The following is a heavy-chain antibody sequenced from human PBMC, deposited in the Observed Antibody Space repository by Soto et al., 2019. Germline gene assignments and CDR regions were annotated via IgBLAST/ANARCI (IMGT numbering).Heavy chain of an antibody. CDR2: IYPGDSDT. CDR1: GYRFTDYW. V-gene: IGHV5-51*01. Sequence: PGESLKISCKGSGYRFTDYWIAWVRQMPGKGLEWMGIIYPGDSDTRYSPSFQGQVTISADKSISTAYLQWSSLKASDTAMYYRARRGDILTGPYYYYYGMDVWGQGTTVTVSS. CDR3: ARRGDILTGPYYYYYGMDV. D-gene: IGHD3-9*01. J-gene: IGHJ6*02.